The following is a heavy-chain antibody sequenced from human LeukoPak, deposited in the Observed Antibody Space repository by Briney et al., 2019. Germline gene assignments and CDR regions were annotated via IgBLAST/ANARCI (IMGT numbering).Heavy chain of an antibody. J-gene: IGHJ6*03. CDR1: GFTFSSYA. CDR3: ARDRYINYYYYMDV. Sequence: GGSLRLSCAASGFTFSSYAMYWVRQAPGKGLEYVSAISSDGGSTYYANSVKGRFTIFRDNSKNTLYLQMGSLRAEDMAVYYCARDRYINYYYYMDVWGKGATVTVSS. D-gene: IGHD3-16*02. V-gene: IGHV3-64*01. CDR2: ISSDGGST.